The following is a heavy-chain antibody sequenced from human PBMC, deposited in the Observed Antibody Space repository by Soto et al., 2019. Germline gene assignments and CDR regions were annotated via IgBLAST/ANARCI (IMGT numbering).Heavy chain of an antibody. J-gene: IGHJ1*01. D-gene: IGHD2-15*01. V-gene: IGHV3-21*01. CDR1: GFIFSSYT. CDR3: ARVEAGISVSEYFQH. CDR2: ISTSSGYI. Sequence: EVQLVESGGGLVKPGGSLRLSCAASGFIFSSYTMNWVRQAPGKGLEWVSSISTSSGYIYYADSVKGLFTISRDDAKNSLDRQMNSRRAEDTACYYCARVEAGISVSEYFQHWGQGTLVTLS.